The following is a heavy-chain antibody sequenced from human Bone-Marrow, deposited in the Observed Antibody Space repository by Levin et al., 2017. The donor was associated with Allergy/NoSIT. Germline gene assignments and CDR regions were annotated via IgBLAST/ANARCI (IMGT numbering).Heavy chain of an antibody. D-gene: IGHD3-9*01. CDR1: GFTFSSYA. J-gene: IGHJ4*02. CDR2: ISYDGSNK. Sequence: GGSLRLSCAASGFTFSSYAMHWVRQAPGKGLEWVAVISYDGSNKYYADSVKGRFTISRDNSKNTLYLQMNSLRAEDTAVYYCARDNLPHFGIVDYDILTGYFVFDYWGQGTLVTVSS. V-gene: IGHV3-30-3*01. CDR3: ARDNLPHFGIVDYDILTGYFVFDY.